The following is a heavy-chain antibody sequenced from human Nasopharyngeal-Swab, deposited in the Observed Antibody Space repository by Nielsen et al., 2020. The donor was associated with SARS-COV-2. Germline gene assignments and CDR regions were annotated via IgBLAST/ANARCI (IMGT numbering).Heavy chain of an antibody. J-gene: IGHJ4*02. D-gene: IGHD7-27*01. Sequence: GSLKISCAASGFTFSNYAIHWVHQAPGKGLEYVSAIAIGGGSAYYAKSVKGRFTISRDDSKNTVYLEMGSLRAEDTAVYYCARDRANWDFDYWGQGTLVTVSS. CDR1: GFTFSNYA. V-gene: IGHV3-64*01. CDR3: ARDRANWDFDY. CDR2: IAIGGGSA.